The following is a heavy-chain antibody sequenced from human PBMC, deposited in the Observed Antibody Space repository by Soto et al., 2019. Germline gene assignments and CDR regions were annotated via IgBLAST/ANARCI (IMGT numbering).Heavy chain of an antibody. D-gene: IGHD3-10*01. CDR3: ASNSSGSPSWCEP. CDR1: VGFFIRGGYS. V-gene: IGHV4-34*01. CDR2: INHSGST. Sequence: EILSASCAVSVGFFIRGGYSQSWFRPPPGKGLEWIGKINHSGSTNYNPSLKSRVTISVDTSKNQFSLKLSSVTAADTAVYYCASNSSGSPSWCEPWGQGTLVTVSS. J-gene: IGHJ5*02.